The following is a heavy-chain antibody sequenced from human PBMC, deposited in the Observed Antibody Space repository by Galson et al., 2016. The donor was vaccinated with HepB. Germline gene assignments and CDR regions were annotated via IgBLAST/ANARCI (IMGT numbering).Heavy chain of an antibody. CDR1: GYRFTSYW. J-gene: IGHJ3*02. CDR3: GRHQTDYGGWYGDAFDI. CDR2: IYPGDSDT. V-gene: IGHV5-51*01. Sequence: GAEVKKPGESLKISCRGSGYRFTSYWIGWVRQMPGKGLEWMGVIYPGDSDTTYSPSFQGQVTISADKSISTAYLQWTSLKASDTAMYYCGRHQTDYGGWYGDAFDIRGQGTMVTVSS. D-gene: IGHD6-19*01.